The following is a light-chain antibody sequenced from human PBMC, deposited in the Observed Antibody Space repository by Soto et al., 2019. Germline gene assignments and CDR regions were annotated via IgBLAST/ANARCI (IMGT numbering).Light chain of an antibody. CDR2: AAS. CDR3: LQKYFYPFT. CDR1: QGIRND. Sequence: AIPMTQSPSSLSASVGDRVTITCRASQGIRNDLDWFQQKPGKAPKLLIYAASNLQSGVPARFSGSGSGTYFTLTISSLQPEDFATYYCLQKYFYPFTCGPGTKVHIK. V-gene: IGKV1-6*01. J-gene: IGKJ3*01.